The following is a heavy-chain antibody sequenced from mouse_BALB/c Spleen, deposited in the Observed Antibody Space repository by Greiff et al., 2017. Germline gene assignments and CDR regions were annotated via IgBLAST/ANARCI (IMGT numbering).Heavy chain of an antibody. Sequence: QVQLQQSGAELVRPGTSVKVSCKASGYAFTNYLIEWVKQRPGQGLEWIGVINPGSGGTNYNEKFKGKATLTADKSSSTAYMQLSSLTSDDSAVYFCARSGLLWDYWGQGTTLTVSS. V-gene: IGHV1-54*01. CDR3: ARSGLLWDY. CDR1: GYAFTNYL. CDR2: INPGSGGT. J-gene: IGHJ2*01. D-gene: IGHD1-1*02.